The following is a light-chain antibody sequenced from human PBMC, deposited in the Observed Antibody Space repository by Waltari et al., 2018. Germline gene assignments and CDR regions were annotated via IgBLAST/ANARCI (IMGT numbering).Light chain of an antibody. CDR2: DAS. CDR3: QKYERLPAT. CDR1: QSVSRA. V-gene: IGKV3-20*01. Sequence: ESVLTQPPGTLSLSPGETSTFSCRASQSVSRALVWYQQKPGQAPRLLIYDASRRAPGIPDRFSGSGSGTDFSLTISRLEPEDFAVYYCQKYERLPATFGQGTKVEIK. J-gene: IGKJ1*01.